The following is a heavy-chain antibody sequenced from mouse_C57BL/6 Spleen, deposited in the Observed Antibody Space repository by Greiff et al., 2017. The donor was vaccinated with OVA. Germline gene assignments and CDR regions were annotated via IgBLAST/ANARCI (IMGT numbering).Heavy chain of an antibody. V-gene: IGHV1-50*01. CDR2: IDPSDSYT. J-gene: IGHJ2*01. Sequence: QVQLQQPGAELVKPGASVKLSCKASGYTFTSYWMQWVKQRPGQGLEWIGEIDPSDSYTNYNQKFKGKATLTVDTSSSTAYMQLSSLTSEDSAVYYCARSYYGPDYWGQGTTLTVSS. D-gene: IGHD1-1*01. CDR1: GYTFTSYW. CDR3: ARSYYGPDY.